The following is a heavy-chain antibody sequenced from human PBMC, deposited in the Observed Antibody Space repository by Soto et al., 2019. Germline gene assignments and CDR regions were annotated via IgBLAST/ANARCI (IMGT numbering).Heavy chain of an antibody. CDR3: ARDWNYPGRYYMDV. CDR2: INAGNGNT. CDR1: GYTFTSYA. Sequence: ASVKVSCKASGYTFTSYAMHWVRQAPGQRLEWMGWINAGNGNTKYSQKFQDRVTINRDTSATTAYMQLSSLRSEDTAVYYCARDWNYPGRYYMDVWGKGTMVTVSS. D-gene: IGHD1-7*01. J-gene: IGHJ6*03. V-gene: IGHV1-3*01.